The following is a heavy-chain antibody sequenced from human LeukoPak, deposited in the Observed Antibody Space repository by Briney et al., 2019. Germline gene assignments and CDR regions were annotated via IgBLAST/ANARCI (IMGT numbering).Heavy chain of an antibody. CDR3: ARFQPPGCYGSVSYDYYYMDV. V-gene: IGHV3-48*01. D-gene: IGHD3-10*01. Sequence: PGGSLRLSCAASGFTFSSYSMNWVRQAPGKGLEWVSYISSSSSTIYYADSVKGRFTISRDNAKNSLYLQMNSLRAEDTAVYYCARFQPPGCYGSVSYDYYYMDVWGKGTTVTVSS. CDR1: GFTFSSYS. CDR2: ISSSSSTI. J-gene: IGHJ6*03.